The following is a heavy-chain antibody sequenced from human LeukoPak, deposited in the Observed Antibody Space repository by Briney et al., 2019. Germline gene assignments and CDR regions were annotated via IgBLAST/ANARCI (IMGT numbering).Heavy chain of an antibody. CDR3: STVVTHPYDY. V-gene: IGHV4-38-2*02. D-gene: IGHD4-23*01. J-gene: IGHJ4*02. CDR1: GYSISSGYY. Sequence: SETLSLTCTVSGYSISSGYYWGWIRQPPGKGLEWIGSIYHSGSTYYNPSLKSRVTISVDTSKNQFSLKLSSVTAADTAVYYCSTVVTHPYDYWGQGTLVIVFS. CDR2: IYHSGST.